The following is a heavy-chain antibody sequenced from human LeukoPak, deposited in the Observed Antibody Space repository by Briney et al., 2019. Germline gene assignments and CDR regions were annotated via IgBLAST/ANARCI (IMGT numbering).Heavy chain of an antibody. Sequence: GGSLRLSCAASGFTFSRYGMHWVRQAPGKGLEWVAVISYDGSNKYYADSVKGRFTISRDNSKNTLYLQMNSLRAQDTAVYYCAKDGDSSGWYYFDYWGQGTLVTVSS. CDR2: ISYDGSNK. CDR1: GFTFSRYG. CDR3: AKDGDSSGWYYFDY. J-gene: IGHJ4*02. D-gene: IGHD6-19*01. V-gene: IGHV3-30*18.